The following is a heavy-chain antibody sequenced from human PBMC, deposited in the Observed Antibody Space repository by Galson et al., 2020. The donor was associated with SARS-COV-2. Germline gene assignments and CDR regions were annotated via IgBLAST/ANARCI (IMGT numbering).Heavy chain of an antibody. V-gene: IGHV3-11*06. D-gene: IGHD1-1*01. CDR2: ILRNSEDT. J-gene: IGHJ3*02. CDR3: SRDANHDAETDI. Sequence: GGSLRLSCVGSGIAFEDYYMTWIRQSPGKGPEWVAYILRNSEDTGYADSVKGRFTISRDNAKNSLFLQMNRLRVEDTAVYYCSRDANHDAETDIWGQGTVVTVSS. CDR1: GIAFEDYY.